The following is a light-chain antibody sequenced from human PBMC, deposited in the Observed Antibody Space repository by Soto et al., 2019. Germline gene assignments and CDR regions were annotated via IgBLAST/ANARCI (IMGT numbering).Light chain of an antibody. V-gene: IGKV3-20*01. CDR1: QSVTNNY. CDR3: QQYCRSPRT. Sequence: EIVLTQSPGTLSLSPGERATLSCRASQSVTNNYLAWYQQKPGQAPRILIYGASNRATGTPDRVSGSGSGTDFTLTITRLEPEDFAVYYCQQYCRSPRTFGQGTKLEIK. CDR2: GAS. J-gene: IGKJ2*02.